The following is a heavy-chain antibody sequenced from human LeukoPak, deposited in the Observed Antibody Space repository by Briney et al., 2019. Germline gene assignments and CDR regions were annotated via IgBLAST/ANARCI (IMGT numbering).Heavy chain of an antibody. V-gene: IGHV3-21*01. Sequence: PGGSLRLSCSASGFTFSSYAMHWVRQAPGKGLEWVSSISSSSSYIYYADSVKGRFTISRDNAKNSLYLQMNSLRAEDTAVYYCARVYYGSGSWFDYWGQGTLVTVSS. D-gene: IGHD3-10*01. J-gene: IGHJ4*02. CDR2: ISSSSSYI. CDR1: GFTFSSYA. CDR3: ARVYYGSGSWFDY.